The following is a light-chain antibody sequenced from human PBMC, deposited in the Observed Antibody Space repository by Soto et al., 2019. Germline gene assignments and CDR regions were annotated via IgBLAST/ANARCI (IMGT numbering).Light chain of an antibody. CDR3: QHYNSYSEA. V-gene: IGKV1-16*01. CDR1: QGISTY. J-gene: IGKJ1*01. CDR2: AAS. Sequence: DIQMTQSPSSLSASVGDRVTITCRASQGISTYLNWYLQKPGKAPKLLIYAASSLQSGVPSRFSGSGSGTDFTLTISSLQPDDFATYYCQHYNSYSEAFGQGTKVDIK.